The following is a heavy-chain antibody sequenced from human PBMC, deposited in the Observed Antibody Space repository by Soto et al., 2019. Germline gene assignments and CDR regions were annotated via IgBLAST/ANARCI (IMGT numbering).Heavy chain of an antibody. CDR2: VSGSGGST. Sequence: EVQLLESGGGLVQPGGSLRLSCAASGFTFSIYAMSWVRQAPGKGLEWVSGVSGSGGSTYYADSVKGRFTISRDNSKNTLYLQMNSLRAEDTAVYYCAKDTRDSNYYYYYMDVWGKGTTVTVSS. CDR1: GFTFSIYA. V-gene: IGHV3-23*01. J-gene: IGHJ6*03. D-gene: IGHD4-4*01. CDR3: AKDTRDSNYYYYYMDV.